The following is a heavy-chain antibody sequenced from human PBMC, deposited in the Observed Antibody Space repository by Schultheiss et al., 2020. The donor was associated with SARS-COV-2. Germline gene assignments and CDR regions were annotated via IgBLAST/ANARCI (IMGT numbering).Heavy chain of an antibody. CDR1: GFTFSSYA. CDR3: AKDHAIFGVVTILPEYFQH. Sequence: GGSLRLSCSASGFTFSSYAMHWVRQAPGKGLEYVSAISSNGGSTYYADSVKGRFTISRDNSKNTLYLQMNSLRAEDTAVYYCAKDHAIFGVVTILPEYFQHWGQGTLVTVSS. J-gene: IGHJ1*01. CDR2: ISSNGGST. D-gene: IGHD3-3*01. V-gene: IGHV3-64*04.